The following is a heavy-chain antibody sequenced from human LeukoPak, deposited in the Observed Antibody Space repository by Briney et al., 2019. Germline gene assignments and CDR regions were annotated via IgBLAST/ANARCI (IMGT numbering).Heavy chain of an antibody. Sequence: GGSLRLSCAASGFTSSLYGIHWVRQAPGKGLEWVALIRHDGINKDYADSVKGRFTISRDNSKNTLYLQMNSLRAEDTAIYYCAKTYTSRWYADYWGQGTLVTVSS. J-gene: IGHJ4*02. V-gene: IGHV3-30*02. CDR3: AKTYTSRWYADY. CDR2: IRHDGINK. CDR1: GFTSSLYG. D-gene: IGHD6-13*01.